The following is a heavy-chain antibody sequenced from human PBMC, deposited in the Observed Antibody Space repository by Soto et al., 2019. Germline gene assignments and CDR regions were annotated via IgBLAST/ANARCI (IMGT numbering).Heavy chain of an antibody. D-gene: IGHD6-19*01. CDR1: GGSISSWSYY. Sequence: SETLSLTCTVSGGSISSWSYYWGWIRQHSGKVLEWIGQISYSGTAYYKPSLKSRVTISVDTSKSQFSLKVNSVNVADTAVYYCAGIQVAGLPREAGCFEYWGQGALVTDSS. J-gene: IGHJ4*02. V-gene: IGHV4-31*03. CDR2: ISYSGTA. CDR3: AGIQVAGLPREAGCFEY.